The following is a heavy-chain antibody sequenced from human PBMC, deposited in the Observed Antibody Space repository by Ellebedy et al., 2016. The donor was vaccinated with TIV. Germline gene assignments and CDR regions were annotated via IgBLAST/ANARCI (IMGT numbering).Heavy chain of an antibody. CDR1: GFTFSSYS. D-gene: IGHD2-15*01. CDR3: ATLTLAGPDR. V-gene: IGHV3-48*04. Sequence: GESLKISCAASGFTFSSYSMNWVRQAPGKGLEWVSFISSSSSTIYYAASVKGRFTISRDNTKNLLYLQMNSLRADDTAVYYCATLTLAGPDRWGQGTLVTVSS. J-gene: IGHJ5*02. CDR2: ISSSSSTI.